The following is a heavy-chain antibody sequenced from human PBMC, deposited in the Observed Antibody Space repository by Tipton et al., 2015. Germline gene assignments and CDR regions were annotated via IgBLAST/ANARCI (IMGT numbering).Heavy chain of an antibody. Sequence: TLSLTCAVYGGSFSGYYWNWIRQPPGKGLEWIGEINHSGSTNYNPSLKSRVTISVDASKNQFSLKLRSVTAADTAVYHCARGYSNYAGWFGPWGQGTLVTVSS. V-gene: IGHV4-34*01. CDR3: ARGYSNYAGWFGP. CDR1: GGSFSGYY. D-gene: IGHD4-11*01. J-gene: IGHJ5*02. CDR2: INHSGST.